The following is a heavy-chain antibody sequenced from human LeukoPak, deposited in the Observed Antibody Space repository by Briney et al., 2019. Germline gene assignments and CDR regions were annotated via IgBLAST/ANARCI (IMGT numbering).Heavy chain of an antibody. CDR1: GYTFSGSA. CDR3: TRHDYGDYVGFDY. CDR2: IRSKANSYAT. Sequence: PGGSLRLSCAASGYTFSGSAMHWVPQASGKGLEWVGRIRSKANSYATAYAASVKGRFTISRDDSKNTAYLQMNSLKTEDTAVYYWTRHDYGDYVGFDYWGQGTLVTVSS. J-gene: IGHJ4*02. V-gene: IGHV3-73*01. D-gene: IGHD4-17*01.